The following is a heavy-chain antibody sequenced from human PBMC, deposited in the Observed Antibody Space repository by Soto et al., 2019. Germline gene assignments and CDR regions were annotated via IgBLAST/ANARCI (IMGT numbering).Heavy chain of an antibody. J-gene: IGHJ6*02. D-gene: IGHD6-6*01. CDR3: ARENVAAPSGMDV. CDR2: IYPGDSDT. Sequence: PGESLKISCKGSGYSFTSYWIGWVRQMPGKGLEWMGIIYPGDSDTRYSPSFQGQVTISADKSINTAYLQWSSLKASDTAMYYCARENVAAPSGMDVWGQGTTVTVSS. V-gene: IGHV5-51*01. CDR1: GYSFTSYW.